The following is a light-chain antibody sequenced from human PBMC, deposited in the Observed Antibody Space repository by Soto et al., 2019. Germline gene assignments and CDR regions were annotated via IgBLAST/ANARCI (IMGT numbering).Light chain of an antibody. J-gene: IGKJ1*01. CDR2: GAS. CDR3: QQYGSSPPWK. V-gene: IGKV3-20*01. CDR1: QSVSSSY. Sequence: EIVLTQSPGTLSLSPVERATLSCMASQSVSSSYLAWYQQKPGQAPRLLIYGASSRATGIPDRFSGSGSGTDFTLTISRLEPEDFAVYYCQQYGSSPPWKFGQGNKGDIK.